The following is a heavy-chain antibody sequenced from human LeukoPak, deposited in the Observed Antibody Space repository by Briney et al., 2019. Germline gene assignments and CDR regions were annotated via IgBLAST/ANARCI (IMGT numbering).Heavy chain of an antibody. V-gene: IGHV4-59*08. Sequence: PSETLSLTCTVSGGSISSYYWSWIRQPPGKGLEWIGYIYYSGSTNYNPSLKSRVTISVDTSKNQFSLKLSSVTAADTAVYYCARLRYSYGLGCWGQGTLVTVSS. CDR3: ARLRYSYGLGC. D-gene: IGHD5-18*01. J-gene: IGHJ4*02. CDR1: GGSISSYY. CDR2: IYYSGST.